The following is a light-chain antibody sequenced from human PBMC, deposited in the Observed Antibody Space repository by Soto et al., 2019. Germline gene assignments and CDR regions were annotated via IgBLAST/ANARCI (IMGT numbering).Light chain of an antibody. Sequence: DIQMTQSPSTLSASVGDRVTITCRASQSIGSWSAWYQQKPGKAPKLLIYDVSRLESGVPSRFSGSGSGTEFILTISSLQTDDFATYYCQQYNRYSITFGQGTRLEI. CDR2: DVS. J-gene: IGKJ5*01. V-gene: IGKV1-5*01. CDR3: QQYNRYSIT. CDR1: QSIGSW.